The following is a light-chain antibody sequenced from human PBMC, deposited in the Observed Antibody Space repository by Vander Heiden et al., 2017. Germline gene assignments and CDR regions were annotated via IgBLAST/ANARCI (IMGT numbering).Light chain of an antibody. J-gene: IGLJ3*02. V-gene: IGLV1-40*01. Sequence: QSVLTQPPSVSRAPGKRVTIPCTGSRSNIGAGYDVHWYQQLPGTATKLLIYGNSNRPSGVPDRFSGSKSGTSASLAITGLQAEDEADYYCQSYDSSLSAWVFGGGTKLTVL. CDR3: QSYDSSLSAWV. CDR2: GNS. CDR1: RSNIGAGYD.